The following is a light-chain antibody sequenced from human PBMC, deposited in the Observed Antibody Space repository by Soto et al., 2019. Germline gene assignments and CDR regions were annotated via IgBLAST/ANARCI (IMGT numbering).Light chain of an antibody. Sequence: DIQMTQSPSSLSASVGDRVTITCRASQSISSYLNWYQQKPGKAPKLLIYAASSLQSGVRSRFSDSGSGTDFPLTISSLQPEDFATYYCQQSYSTPPTFXGGTKVDIK. CDR2: AAS. V-gene: IGKV1-39*01. CDR1: QSISSY. CDR3: QQSYSTPPT. J-gene: IGKJ4*01.